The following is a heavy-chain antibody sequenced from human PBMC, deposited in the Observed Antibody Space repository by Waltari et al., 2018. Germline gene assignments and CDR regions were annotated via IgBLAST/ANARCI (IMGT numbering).Heavy chain of an antibody. CDR1: GGSLSTYY. Sequence: QVQLQKWGAGLLKPSETLSPTCAVYGGSLSTYYWSWLRPSPGKGLEWIGEISHSGTPNYNPSLKSRVTISLDTSKNQFSLRLTSGTAADTAVYYCARYGPDIVVIPTGIYWFDPWGQGTLVTVSS. CDR2: ISHSGTP. CDR3: ARYGPDIVVIPTGIYWFDP. V-gene: IGHV4-34*01. J-gene: IGHJ5*02. D-gene: IGHD2-2*01.